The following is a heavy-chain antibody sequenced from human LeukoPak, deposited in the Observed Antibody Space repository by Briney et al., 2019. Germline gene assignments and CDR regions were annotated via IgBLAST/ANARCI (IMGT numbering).Heavy chain of an antibody. V-gene: IGHV1-69*05. D-gene: IGHD1-26*01. J-gene: IGHJ4*02. Sequence: ASVKVSCKASGGTFSSYAISWVRQASGQGLEWMGGIIPIFGTANYAQKFQGRVTMTRDTSTSTVYMELSSLRSEDTAVYYCARGSRRELHPYWGQGTLVTVSS. CDR2: IIPIFGTA. CDR3: ARGSRRELHPY. CDR1: GGTFSSYA.